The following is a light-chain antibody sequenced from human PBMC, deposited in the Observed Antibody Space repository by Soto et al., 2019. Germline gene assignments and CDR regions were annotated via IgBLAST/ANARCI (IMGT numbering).Light chain of an antibody. CDR3: LTYNSGLWT. V-gene: IGKV1-27*01. CDR2: TAS. J-gene: IGKJ1*01. Sequence: DIQMTQSPSSLSASVGDRVTFTCRASRDITNHLAWYQQKPGKVPKLLIYTASTLQSGVPSRFSGSGSGTDFTLTISSLQPEDVATYFCLTYNSGLWTFGQGTKVEIK. CDR1: RDITNH.